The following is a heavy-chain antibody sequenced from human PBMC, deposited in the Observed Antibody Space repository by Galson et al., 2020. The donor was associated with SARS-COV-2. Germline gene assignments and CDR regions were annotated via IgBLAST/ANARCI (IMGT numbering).Heavy chain of an antibody. CDR2: IKQGGSEK. CDR3: TRDGADGPGTTDV. J-gene: IGHJ6*02. V-gene: IGHV3-7*01. Sequence: GGSLRLSCAASGFTFRNYWMSWVRQPPGKGLEWVASIKQGGSEKYYVDSVRGRFTISRDNAENSLYLQLNSLRAEDTAVYYCTRDGADGPGTTDVWGQGTTVTVS. CDR1: GFTFRNYW. D-gene: IGHD3-10*01.